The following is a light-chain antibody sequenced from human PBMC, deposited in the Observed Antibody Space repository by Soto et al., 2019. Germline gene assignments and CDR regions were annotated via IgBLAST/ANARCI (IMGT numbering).Light chain of an antibody. J-gene: IGKJ3*01. V-gene: IGKV3-20*01. Sequence: DIVLTQSPGTLSLSPGERATLSCRASQSVSSSSLAWYQQKPGQAPRLLIYDTSSRATGIPDRFSGSGSGTDFTLTISRLEPEDFAVYYCQQYGSSQFTFGPGTKVDIK. CDR2: DTS. CDR1: QSVSSSS. CDR3: QQYGSSQFT.